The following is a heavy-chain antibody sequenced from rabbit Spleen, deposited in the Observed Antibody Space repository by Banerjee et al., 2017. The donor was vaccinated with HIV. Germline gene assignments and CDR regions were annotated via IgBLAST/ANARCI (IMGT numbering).Heavy chain of an antibody. CDR3: ARDSGSSFSSYGMDL. Sequence: QSLEESGGDLVQPEGSLTLTCSASGFSFSSGYDMCWVRQAPGKGLDWIGCIYTGSGSTYYASWAKGRFTISKTSSTTVTLQMTSLTAADTATYFCARDSGSSFSSYGMDLWGPGTLVTVS. CDR1: GFSFSSGYD. D-gene: IGHD8-1*01. J-gene: IGHJ6*01. CDR2: IYTGSGST. V-gene: IGHV1S40*01.